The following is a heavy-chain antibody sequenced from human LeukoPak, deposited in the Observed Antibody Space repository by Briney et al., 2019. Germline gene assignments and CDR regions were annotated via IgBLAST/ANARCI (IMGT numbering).Heavy chain of an antibody. CDR2: ISSGSNNI. D-gene: IGHD2-15*01. CDR3: GRVRCSGGTCYTYSSGWAFEF. Sequence: GGSLRLSCTASGFTFSSYSMNWVRQAPGKGLEWVSSISSGSNNIYYADSVKGRFAISRDNAKNSLYLQMDSLRANDTAVYYCGRVRCSGGTCYTYSSGWAFEFWGQGSLVIVSS. CDR1: GFTFSSYS. V-gene: IGHV3-21*01. J-gene: IGHJ4*02.